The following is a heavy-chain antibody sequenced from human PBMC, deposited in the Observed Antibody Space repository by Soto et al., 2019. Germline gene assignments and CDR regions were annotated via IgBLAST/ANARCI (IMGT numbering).Heavy chain of an antibody. V-gene: IGHV3-21*01. J-gene: IGHJ6*02. D-gene: IGHD2-15*01. CDR1: GFTFRTYT. CDR3: ARDQSIAAYYGIDV. Sequence: EVQLVESGGGLVKPGGSLRLSCAASGFTFRTYTMNWFRQSTGKGLEWVSSISSSSTYIYYADSVRGRFTISRDNDKNSLYLQMNSLRDEDTAVYYCARDQSIAAYYGIDVWGQGTTVTVSS. CDR2: ISSSSTYI.